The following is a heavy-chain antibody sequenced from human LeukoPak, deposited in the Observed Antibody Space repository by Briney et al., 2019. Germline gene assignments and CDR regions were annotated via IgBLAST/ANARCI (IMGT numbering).Heavy chain of an antibody. V-gene: IGHV1-18*01. CDR2: ISAYNGNT. CDR3: ARDEKRYCSGGSCPAYFDY. Sequence: ASVKVSCKASGCTFNNYGISWVRQAPGQGLEWMAWISAYNGNTNYALKLRGRVTMTTDTSTSTAYMELRSLRSDDTAVYYCARDEKRYCSGGSCPAYFDYWGQGTLVTVSS. D-gene: IGHD2-15*01. J-gene: IGHJ4*02. CDR1: GCTFNNYG.